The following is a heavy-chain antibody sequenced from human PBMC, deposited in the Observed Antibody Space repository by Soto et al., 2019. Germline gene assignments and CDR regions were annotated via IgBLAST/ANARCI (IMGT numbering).Heavy chain of an antibody. Sequence: PSETLSLTCAVNGGSFSTYYWSWIRQPPGRGLEWIGDINYSGSTNYNPSLKSRVTISVDTSKNQFSLKLSSVTAADTAVYYCARFPRGYSYGHFDYWGQGTLVTVSS. CDR1: GGSFSTYY. D-gene: IGHD5-18*01. V-gene: IGHV4-34*01. CDR2: INYSGST. J-gene: IGHJ4*02. CDR3: ARFPRGYSYGHFDY.